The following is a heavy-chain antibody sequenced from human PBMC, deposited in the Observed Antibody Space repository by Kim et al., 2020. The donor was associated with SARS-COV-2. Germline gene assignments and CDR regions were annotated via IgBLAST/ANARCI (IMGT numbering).Heavy chain of an antibody. J-gene: IGHJ4*02. D-gene: IGHD6-19*01. CDR1: GGSISGDYW. Sequence: SETLSLTCTVSGGSISGDYWWGWIRQPPGKGLEWIGSIYYSGATYYNPSLKSRVTISVDTSRNQFSLEMSSVTAADTTIYYCARQLGRGWWAFDSWGQGT. V-gene: IGHV4-39*01. CDR3: ARQLGRGWWAFDS. CDR2: IYYSGAT.